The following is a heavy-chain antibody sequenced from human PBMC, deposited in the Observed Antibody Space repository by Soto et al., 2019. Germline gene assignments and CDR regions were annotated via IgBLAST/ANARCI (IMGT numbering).Heavy chain of an antibody. CDR3: ARHGRGVGYRPLDY. Sequence: QVTLKESGPVLVKPTETLTLTCTVSGFSLSNARMGVSWIRQPPGKALEWLAHIFSNDEKSYSTSLKSRLTISKDTSKGQVVRTVTNMDPVDTATYYCARHGRGVGYRPLDYWGQGPLVTVSS. D-gene: IGHD5-12*01. CDR1: GFSLSNARMG. J-gene: IGHJ4*02. V-gene: IGHV2-26*01. CDR2: IFSNDEK.